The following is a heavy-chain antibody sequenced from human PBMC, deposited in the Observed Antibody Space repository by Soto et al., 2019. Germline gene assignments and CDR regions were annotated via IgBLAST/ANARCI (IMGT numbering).Heavy chain of an antibody. CDR3: VKGRSKICSGTACGLMMDV. Sequence: PGGSLRLSCSGSGITFSAHTMHWVRQAPGKGLEYVSSIKSDGVTTFYADSVKDRFIMSRDNSRNTEYLQMSSLRSEDTTVYYCVKGRSKICSGTACGLMMDVWGQGTTVTVSS. J-gene: IGHJ6*02. CDR2: IKSDGVTT. V-gene: IGHV3-64D*06. CDR1: GITFSAHT. D-gene: IGHD2-15*01.